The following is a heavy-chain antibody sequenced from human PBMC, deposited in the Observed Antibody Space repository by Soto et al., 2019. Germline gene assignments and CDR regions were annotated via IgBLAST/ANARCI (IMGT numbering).Heavy chain of an antibody. CDR2: IHYNGST. Sequence: QVQLQESGPGLVKASQTLPLTCNVPGGSISSGGYYWTWTRQHPGQGLEWSGNIHYNGSTFYKPSLKSRVSISVDTSKNQFSLKLSSVTAADTAVYFCVRGVLSWGQGTLVTVSS. CDR3: VRGVLS. V-gene: IGHV4-31*03. J-gene: IGHJ1*01. D-gene: IGHD3-10*01. CDR1: GGSISSGGYY.